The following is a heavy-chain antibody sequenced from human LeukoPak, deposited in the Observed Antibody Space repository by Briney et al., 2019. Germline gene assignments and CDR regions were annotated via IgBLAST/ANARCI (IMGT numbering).Heavy chain of an antibody. V-gene: IGHV4-39*07. CDR2: MYYTGST. D-gene: IGHD6-19*01. J-gene: IGHJ4*02. Sequence: SETLSLTCTVSGGSLTSSSYYWGWIRQPPGKGLEGIGNMYYTGSTYYNPSLKGRVPISVNTPKNQYSLKLSSVTAADTAVYYCARDGVAGGFDYWGQGTLVTVSS. CDR3: ARDGVAGGFDY. CDR1: GGSLTSSSYY.